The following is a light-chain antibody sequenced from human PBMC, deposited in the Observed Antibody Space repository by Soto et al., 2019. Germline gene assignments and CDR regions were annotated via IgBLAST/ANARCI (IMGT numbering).Light chain of an antibody. V-gene: IGKV3-11*01. Sequence: IVLTQSPATLSLSPSERATLSCRASQSLSSYLAWYQQKPGQAPRLLIYDASNRATGIPARFSGSGSGTDFTLSISSLEPEDFAVYYCQQSNNWPRPFGQGTKVDIK. CDR3: QQSNNWPRP. CDR1: QSLSSY. J-gene: IGKJ1*01. CDR2: DAS.